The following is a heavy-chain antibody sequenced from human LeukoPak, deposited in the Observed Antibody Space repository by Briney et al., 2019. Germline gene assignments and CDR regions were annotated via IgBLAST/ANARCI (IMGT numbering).Heavy chain of an antibody. CDR1: GFTFSNSW. J-gene: IGHJ4*02. CDR3: TTVRIFERYYRYFGY. D-gene: IGHD3-3*01. CDR2: IKSKTDGGTT. V-gene: IGHV3-15*01. Sequence: PGGSLRLSCAASGFTFSNSWMSWVRQAPGKGLEWVGRIKSKTDGGTTDYAAPVKSRFTISREDSKHTLYLKMNSQKTGHTAVYFCTTVRIFERYYRYFGYGGEGALVPVS.